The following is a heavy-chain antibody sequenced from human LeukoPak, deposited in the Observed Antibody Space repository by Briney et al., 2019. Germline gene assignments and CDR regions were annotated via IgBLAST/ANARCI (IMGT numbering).Heavy chain of an antibody. CDR3: ARHLSRGIAVAGRYNWFDP. CDR1: GGSISSSSYY. Sequence: SETLSLTCTVSGGSISSSSYYWGWIRQPPGKGLEWIGSIYYSGSTYYNPSLKSRVTISVDTSKNQFSLKLSSVTAADTAVYYCARHLSRGIAVAGRYNWFDPWGQGTLVTVSS. J-gene: IGHJ5*02. V-gene: IGHV4-39*01. D-gene: IGHD6-19*01. CDR2: IYYSGST.